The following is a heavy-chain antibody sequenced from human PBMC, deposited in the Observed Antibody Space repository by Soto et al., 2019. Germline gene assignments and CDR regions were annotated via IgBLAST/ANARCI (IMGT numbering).Heavy chain of an antibody. V-gene: IGHV4-30-4*01. CDR3: ARRYGSAIDY. Sequence: SETLSLTCTVSGDSISTPHYYWSWIRQPPGKGLEWIGYIYYSGSTYYNPSFKSRVTISEDTPKNQFSLKLTYVTAADTAVYYCARRYGSAIDYWGQGTLVTVSS. J-gene: IGHJ4*02. D-gene: IGHD1-26*01. CDR2: IYYSGST. CDR1: GDSISTPHYY.